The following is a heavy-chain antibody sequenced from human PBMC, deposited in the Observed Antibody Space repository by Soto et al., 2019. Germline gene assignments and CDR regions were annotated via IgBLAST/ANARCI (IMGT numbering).Heavy chain of an antibody. V-gene: IGHV4-34*01. CDR3: ARGIAARPDNWFDP. J-gene: IGHJ5*02. CDR1: GGSFSGYY. Sequence: SETLSLTCAVYGGSFSGYYWSWIRQPPGKGLEWIGEINHSGSTNYNPSLKSRVTIPVDTSKNQFSLKLSSVTAADTAVYYCARGIAARPDNWFDPWGQGTLVTVSS. CDR2: INHSGST. D-gene: IGHD6-6*01.